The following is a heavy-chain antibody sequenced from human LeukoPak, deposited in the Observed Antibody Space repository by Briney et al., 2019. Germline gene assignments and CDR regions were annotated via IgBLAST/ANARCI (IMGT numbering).Heavy chain of an antibody. CDR1: GFIFRNYA. CDR2: ISGSGGRT. Sequence: PGGSLRLSCAASGFIFRNYAMRWVRQAPGKGLEWVSGISGSGGRTRYSDSVQGRLTISRDNSRNTLYLQSNRMRAEDTAVYYCAKSGADFWSGPALKWGQGVLVTVSS. J-gene: IGHJ4*02. CDR3: AKSGADFWSGPALK. D-gene: IGHD3-3*01. V-gene: IGHV3-23*01.